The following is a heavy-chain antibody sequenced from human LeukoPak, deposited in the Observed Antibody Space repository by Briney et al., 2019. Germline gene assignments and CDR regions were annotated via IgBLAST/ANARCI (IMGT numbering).Heavy chain of an antibody. D-gene: IGHD3-9*01. Sequence: SETLSLTCTVSGGSISSSSYYWGWIRRPPGQGLEWIGSIYYSGSTYYNPSLKSRVTISVDTSKNQFYLKLSSVTAADTAVYYCATSAGVLRYFDWLLYFQHWGQGTLVTVSS. CDR1: GGSISSSSYY. J-gene: IGHJ1*01. CDR2: IYYSGST. CDR3: ATSAGVLRYFDWLLYFQH. V-gene: IGHV4-39*01.